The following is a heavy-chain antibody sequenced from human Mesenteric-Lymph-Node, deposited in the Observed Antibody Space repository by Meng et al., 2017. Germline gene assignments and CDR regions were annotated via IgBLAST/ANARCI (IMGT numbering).Heavy chain of an antibody. CDR1: GFSFSDYF. CDR3: TTVSSSSLGY. Sequence: GESLKISCAASGFSFSDYFMTWIRQAPGKGLEWLSYISNTGSITYHADSVKGRFSISRNNAKNSLYLQMNSLRPEDTAAYYCTTVSSSSLGYWGQGTLVTVSS. V-gene: IGHV3-11*01. J-gene: IGHJ4*02. D-gene: IGHD6-6*01. CDR2: ISNTGSIT.